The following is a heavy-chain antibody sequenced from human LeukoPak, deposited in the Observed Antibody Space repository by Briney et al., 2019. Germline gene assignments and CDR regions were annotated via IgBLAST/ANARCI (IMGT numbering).Heavy chain of an antibody. D-gene: IGHD6-13*01. V-gene: IGHV3-23*01. CDR3: TGHHQAYSRTY. J-gene: IGHJ4*02. Sequence: GGTLRLSCAASGFTFSNFGMSWVRQAPGKGLEWVSVISGSGGSTYYADSVKGRFTISRDNSKNTLYLQMNSLRAEDTAVYYCTGHHQAYSRTYWGQGTLVTVSS. CDR2: ISGSGGST. CDR1: GFTFSNFG.